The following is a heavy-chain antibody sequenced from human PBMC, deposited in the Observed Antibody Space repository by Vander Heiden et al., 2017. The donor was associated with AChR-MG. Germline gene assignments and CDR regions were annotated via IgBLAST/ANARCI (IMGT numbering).Heavy chain of an antibody. Sequence: QVQLVQSGAEVKKPGSSVKVSCKASGGTFSSYAISWVRQAPGPGLEWMGRIIPILGIANYAQKFQGRVTITADKSTSTAYMELSSLRSEDTAVYYCARVMITFGGVISYFDYWGQGTLVTVSS. J-gene: IGHJ4*02. D-gene: IGHD3-16*02. CDR2: IIPILGIA. CDR1: GGTFSSYA. CDR3: ARVMITFGGVISYFDY. V-gene: IGHV1-69*04.